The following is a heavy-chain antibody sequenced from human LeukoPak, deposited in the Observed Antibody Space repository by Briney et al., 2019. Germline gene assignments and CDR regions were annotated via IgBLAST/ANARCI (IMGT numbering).Heavy chain of an antibody. Sequence: SETLSLTCTVFGGSISSYYWNWIRQPPGKGLEWIGYIYYSGSTNYNPSLKSRVTISVDTSKNQFSLKLSSVTAADTAVYYCARDDYGEYGYFDLWGRGTLVTVSS. J-gene: IGHJ2*01. CDR2: IYYSGST. CDR3: ARDDYGEYGYFDL. V-gene: IGHV4-59*01. D-gene: IGHD4-17*01. CDR1: GGSISSYY.